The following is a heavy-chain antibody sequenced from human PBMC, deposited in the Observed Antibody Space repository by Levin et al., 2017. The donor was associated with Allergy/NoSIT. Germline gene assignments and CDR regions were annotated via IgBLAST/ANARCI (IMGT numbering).Heavy chain of an antibody. CDR1: GFSLTTSGMC. Sequence: TLSLTCTFSGFSLTTSGMCVSWIRQPPGTALEWLARIDWDDDKYYSTSLKTRLTIPRDTSKNQVVLTMTSMDPVDTATYYCARATNHYYGRGFDYWGQGTPVTVSS. D-gene: IGHD3-10*01. J-gene: IGHJ4*02. CDR2: IDWDDDK. V-gene: IGHV2-70*11. CDR3: ARATNHYYGRGFDY.